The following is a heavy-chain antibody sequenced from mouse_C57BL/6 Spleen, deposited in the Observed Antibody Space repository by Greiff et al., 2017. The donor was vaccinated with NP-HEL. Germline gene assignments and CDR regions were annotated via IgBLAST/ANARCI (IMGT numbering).Heavy chain of an antibody. V-gene: IGHV1-15*01. CDR2: IDPETGGT. CDR1: GYTFTDYE. Sequence: VKLQQSGAELVRPGASVTLSCKASGYTFTDYEMHWVKQTPVHGLEWIGAIDPETGGTAYNQKFKGKAILTADKSSSTAYMELRSLTSEDSAVYYCTRWMVTSLFDYWGQGTTLTVSS. CDR3: TRWMVTSLFDY. D-gene: IGHD2-3*01. J-gene: IGHJ2*01.